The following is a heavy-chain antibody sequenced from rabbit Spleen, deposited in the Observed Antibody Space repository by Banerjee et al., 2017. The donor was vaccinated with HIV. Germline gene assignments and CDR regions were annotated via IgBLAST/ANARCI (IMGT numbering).Heavy chain of an antibody. CDR1: GFSFSSSYW. CDR3: ARDKAGYGGASDDYYFNL. J-gene: IGHJ4*01. D-gene: IGHD4-2*01. V-gene: IGHV1S45*01. CDR2: IYAGSSGST. Sequence: QEQLEESGGDLVKPEGSLTLTCTASGFSFSSSYWICWVRQAPGKGLEWIACIYAGSSGSTYYASWAKGRFTVSITSSTTVTLQMTSLTAADTATYFCARDKAGYGGASDDYYFNLWGQGTLVTVS.